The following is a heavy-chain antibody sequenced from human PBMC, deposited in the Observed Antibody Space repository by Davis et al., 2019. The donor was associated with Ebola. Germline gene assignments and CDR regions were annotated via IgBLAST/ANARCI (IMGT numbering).Heavy chain of an antibody. CDR1: GFTFSSYA. J-gene: IGHJ4*02. D-gene: IGHD3-3*01. V-gene: IGHV3-30-3*01. Sequence: GESLKISCAASGFTFSSYAMHWVRQAPGKGLEWVAVISYDGSNKYYADSVKGRFTISRDNSKNTLYLQMNSLRAEDTAVYYCAKDGNAYYDFWSGYYDFDYWGQGTLVTVSS. CDR3: AKDGNAYYDFWSGYYDFDY. CDR2: ISYDGSNK.